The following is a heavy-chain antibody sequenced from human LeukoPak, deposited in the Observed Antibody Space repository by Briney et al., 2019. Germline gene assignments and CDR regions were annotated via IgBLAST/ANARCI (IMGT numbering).Heavy chain of an antibody. CDR2: ISYDGSNK. Sequence: GGSLRLSCAASGFTFSSYGMHWVRQAPGKGLEWVAVISYDGSNKYYADSVKGRFTIPRDNSKNTLYLQMNSLRAEDTAVYYCAKDPEVSPNYYGMDVWGQGTTVTVSS. CDR1: GFTFSSYG. V-gene: IGHV3-30*18. D-gene: IGHD2-8*01. CDR3: AKDPEVSPNYYGMDV. J-gene: IGHJ6*02.